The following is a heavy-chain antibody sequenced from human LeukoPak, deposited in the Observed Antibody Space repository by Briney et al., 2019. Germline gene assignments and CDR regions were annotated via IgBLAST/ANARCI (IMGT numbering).Heavy chain of an antibody. D-gene: IGHD5-18*01. CDR2: ISRSGATT. CDR1: GFIVGEYG. V-gene: IGHV3-20*04. J-gene: IGHJ6*02. CDR3: ARARYGYSYYYGMDV. Sequence: GGSLRLSCSGSGFIVGEYGMSWVRQPPGKGLQWVSGISRSGATTGYADSVKGRFTISRDNAKNFVYLQMDRLRAEDTALYYCARARYGYSYYYGMDVWGQGTTVTVSS.